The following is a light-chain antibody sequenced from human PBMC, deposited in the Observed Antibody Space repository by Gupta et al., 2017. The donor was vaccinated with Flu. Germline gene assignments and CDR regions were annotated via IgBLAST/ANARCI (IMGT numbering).Light chain of an antibody. J-gene: IGKJ4*01. Sequence: ELVWTKSPGTLSLSPGKRATLSCRASQSVSSSYLAWYQQKPGQAPRLLIYGASSRATGIPDRFSGSGSGTDFTLTISRLEPEDFAVYYCQQYGSSPLTFGGGTKVEIK. V-gene: IGKV3-20*01. CDR3: QQYGSSPLT. CDR1: QSVSSSY. CDR2: GAS.